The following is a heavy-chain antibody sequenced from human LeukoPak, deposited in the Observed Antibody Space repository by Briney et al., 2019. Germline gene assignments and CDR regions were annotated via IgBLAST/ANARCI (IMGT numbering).Heavy chain of an antibody. CDR2: IYHSGST. V-gene: IGHV4-4*02. Sequence: SETLSLTCAVSGGSISSSNWWSWVRQPPGKGLEWIGEIYHSGSTNYNPSLKSRVTISVDKSKNQFSLKLSSVTAADTAVYYCARSPWYSSSWYRFDPWGQGTLVTVSS. CDR1: GGSISSSNW. CDR3: ARSPWYSSSWYRFDP. J-gene: IGHJ5*02. D-gene: IGHD6-13*01.